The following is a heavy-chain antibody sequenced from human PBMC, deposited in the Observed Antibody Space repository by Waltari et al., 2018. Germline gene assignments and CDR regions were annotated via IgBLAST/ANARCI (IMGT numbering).Heavy chain of an antibody. D-gene: IGHD2-8*01. J-gene: IGHJ4*02. CDR1: GYSFNDYY. V-gene: IGHV1-2*02. CDR2: VNPNTGGT. CDR3: TRGGVGWTANFDF. Sequence: QVQLVQSGAEVKKPGASVKVSCKASGYSFNDYYLHWVRQAPGQGLEWMGWVNPNTGGTNYAREFQGRGSMTRDTSITTAYMELTRLRSDDSAVYYCTRGGVGWTANFDFWGQGTLVTVSS.